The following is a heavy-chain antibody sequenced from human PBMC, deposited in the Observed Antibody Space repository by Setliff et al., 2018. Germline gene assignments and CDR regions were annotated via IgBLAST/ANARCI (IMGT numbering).Heavy chain of an antibody. V-gene: IGHV4-61*02. CDR1: GGSISSGSYY. CDR2: IYTSGST. Sequence: SETLSLTCTVSGGSISSGSYYWSWIRQPAGKGLEWIGRIYTSGSTNYNPSLKSRVTISVDTSKNQFSLKLSSVTAVDTAVYYCARGGWYSSSWYWYYDSSGYYLFDYWGQGTLVTVSS. J-gene: IGHJ4*02. CDR3: ARGGWYSSSWYWYYDSSGYYLFDY. D-gene: IGHD3-22*01.